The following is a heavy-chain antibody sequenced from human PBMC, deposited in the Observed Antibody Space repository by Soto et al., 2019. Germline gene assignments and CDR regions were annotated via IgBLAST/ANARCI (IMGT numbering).Heavy chain of an antibody. CDR2: ISSGESP. J-gene: IGHJ1*01. Sequence: VQLQESGPGLVKPSQTLSLTCAVSDESVTSPGHYWNWIRQRPDTGLEWIGYISSGESPFHNPSSQGRVSLSLDTSNHLFSLTLNSVTAADTAVYYCTLNHCAGGGCYDRDYWGQGTRVPVSS. CDR3: TLNHCAGGGCYDRDY. V-gene: IGHV4-31*11. CDR1: DESVTSPGHY. D-gene: IGHD2-15*01.